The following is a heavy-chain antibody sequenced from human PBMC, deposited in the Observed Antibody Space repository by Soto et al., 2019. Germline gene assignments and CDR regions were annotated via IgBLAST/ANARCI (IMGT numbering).Heavy chain of an antibody. D-gene: IGHD3-3*01. J-gene: IGHJ6*02. CDR1: GFTFSSYG. Sequence: PGGSLRLSCAASGFTFSSYGMHWVRQAPGKGLEWVAVIWYDGSNKYYADSVKGRFTISRDNSKNTLYLQMNSLRAEDTAVYYCARDREYDFWSGYPVYGMDVWGQGTTVTVSS. CDR2: IWYDGSNK. CDR3: ARDREYDFWSGYPVYGMDV. V-gene: IGHV3-33*01.